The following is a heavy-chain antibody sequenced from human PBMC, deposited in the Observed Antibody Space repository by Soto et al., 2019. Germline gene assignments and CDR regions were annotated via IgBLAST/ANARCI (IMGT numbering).Heavy chain of an antibody. CDR1: GFSLSTRGVG. J-gene: IGHJ4*02. CDR2: LYWDVDE. CDR3: AHRPRGFTYFCYY. Sequence: QITLNESGPTLVKPTQTLTLTCTFSGFSLSTRGVGVGWIRQPPGKGLEWFALLYWDVDERYSPCLMCRLTVKKDTSKNQVFLTMTNLDPVDTSTYYCAHRPRGFTYFCYYWGQGTLVTVSS. V-gene: IGHV2-5*02.